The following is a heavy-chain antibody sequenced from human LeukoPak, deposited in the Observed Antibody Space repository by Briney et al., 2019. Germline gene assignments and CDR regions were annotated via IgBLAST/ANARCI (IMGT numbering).Heavy chain of an antibody. Sequence: SETLSLTCAVSGDSVSSDSYYWHWLRRSPGKGLEWVGFVYYSGRTKYNPSLKSRVAMSIDTSKNQVSLRLRSVTAADTAMYFCVREASTSYYDSSGYYRQTETFDVWGLGTMVTVSS. J-gene: IGHJ3*01. CDR1: GDSVSSDSYY. CDR3: VREASTSYYDSSGYYRQTETFDV. CDR2: VYYSGRT. V-gene: IGHV4-61*01. D-gene: IGHD3-22*01.